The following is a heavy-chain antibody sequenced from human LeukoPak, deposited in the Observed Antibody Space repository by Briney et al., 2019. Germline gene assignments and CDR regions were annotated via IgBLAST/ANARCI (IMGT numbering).Heavy chain of an antibody. D-gene: IGHD5-18*01. Sequence: PGGSLRLSCAASGFTFSSYSMNWVRQAPGKGLEWVSIIYSGGVYSDGTTHYADSVKGRFTISRDSSKNTLYLQMNSLRAEDTAVYYCARRELLGYSYGLGAFNVWGQGTMVTVSS. CDR2: IYSGGVYSDGTT. V-gene: IGHV3-66*04. CDR3: ARRELLGYSYGLGAFNV. J-gene: IGHJ3*01. CDR1: GFTFSSYS.